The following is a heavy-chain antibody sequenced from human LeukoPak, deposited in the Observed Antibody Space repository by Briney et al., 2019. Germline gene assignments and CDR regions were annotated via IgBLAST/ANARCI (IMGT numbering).Heavy chain of an antibody. J-gene: IGHJ4*02. CDR2: ISGSGGST. CDR1: GFTFSSYA. CDR3: ARDPVSGSITRLFDY. V-gene: IGHV3-23*01. D-gene: IGHD1-26*01. Sequence: GGSLRLSCAASGFTFSSYAMSWVRQDPGKGLEWVSTISGSGGSTYYADSVKGRFTISRDNSKNTLYLQMNSLRAEDTAVYYCARDPVSGSITRLFDYWGQGTLVTVSS.